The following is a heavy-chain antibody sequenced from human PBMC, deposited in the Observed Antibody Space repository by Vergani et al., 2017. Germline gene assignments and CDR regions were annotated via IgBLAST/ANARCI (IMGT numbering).Heavy chain of an antibody. CDR3: SGDQFWSGYYPNDYYYYDYMDV. D-gene: IGHD3-3*01. CDR1: GGTFSSYA. J-gene: IGHJ6*03. V-gene: IGHV1-69*13. CDR2: SIPIFGPA. Sequence: QVQLVQSGAEVKKPGSSVTVSCKASGGTFSSYAISWVRQAPGKGLEWMGGSIPIFGPANYARKFQGRATITADESTSTAYIELGSLRSEDPAVYYCSGDQFWSGYYPNDYYYYDYMDVWGKGTTVTVSS.